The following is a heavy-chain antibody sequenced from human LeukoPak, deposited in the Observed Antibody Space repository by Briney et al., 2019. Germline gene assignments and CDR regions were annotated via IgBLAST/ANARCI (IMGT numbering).Heavy chain of an antibody. CDR3: ARHPHIVVVPAAMFDY. Sequence: GGPLRLSCAASGFTFSGYWMSWVRQAPGKGLEGVANKRQDGSEKYYVDSVKGRFTISRDNAKNSLYLQMNSLRAEDTAVYYCARHPHIVVVPAAMFDYWGQGTLVTVSS. J-gene: IGHJ4*02. CDR2: KRQDGSEK. V-gene: IGHV3-7*03. CDR1: GFTFSGYW. D-gene: IGHD2-2*01.